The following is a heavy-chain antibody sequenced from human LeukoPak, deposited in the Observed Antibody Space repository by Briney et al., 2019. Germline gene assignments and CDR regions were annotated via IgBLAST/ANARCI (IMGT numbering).Heavy chain of an antibody. J-gene: IGHJ4*02. CDR3: ARGTGYSSSWPPH. D-gene: IGHD6-13*01. CDR1: GYTFTGYY. CDR2: INPNSGGT. V-gene: IGHV1-2*02. Sequence: ASVKVSCKASGYTFTGYYMHWVRQAPGQGLEWMGWINPNSGGTIYAQKFQGRVTMTRDTSISTVYMELSRLRSDDTAVYYCARGTGYSSSWPPHWGQGTLVTVSS.